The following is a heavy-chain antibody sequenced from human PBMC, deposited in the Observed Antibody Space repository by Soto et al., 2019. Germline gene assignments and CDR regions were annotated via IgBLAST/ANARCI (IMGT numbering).Heavy chain of an antibody. J-gene: IGHJ4*02. D-gene: IGHD1-1*01. Sequence: SETLSLTCSVSGGSISSYYWSWVRQSQGKGLEWIGYIYNSGSTNYNPSLKSRVTISVDTSKNQFSLKLSSVTAADTAVYYCARDTGATKTYTHSWRQGTLVTVPP. CDR1: GGSISSYY. CDR3: ARDTGATKTYTHS. V-gene: IGHV4-59*01. CDR2: IYNSGST.